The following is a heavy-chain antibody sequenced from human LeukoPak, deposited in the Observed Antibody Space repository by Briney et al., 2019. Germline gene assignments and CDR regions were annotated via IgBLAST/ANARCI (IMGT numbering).Heavy chain of an antibody. CDR3: ARVGVDYSGNIIKYFFDY. Sequence: GGSLRLSCAASGFTFSSYAMSWVRQAPGKGLEWVSAIGGGGGSTHYADSVKGRFTISRDNSKNTLYLQMNSLRAEDTAVYYCARVGVDYSGNIIKYFFDYWGQGTLVTVSS. CDR1: GFTFSSYA. D-gene: IGHD4-23*01. V-gene: IGHV3-23*01. CDR2: IGGGGGST. J-gene: IGHJ4*02.